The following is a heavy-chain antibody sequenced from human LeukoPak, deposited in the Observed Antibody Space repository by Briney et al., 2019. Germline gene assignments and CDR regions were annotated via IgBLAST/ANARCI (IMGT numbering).Heavy chain of an antibody. CDR1: GFTFSSYA. V-gene: IGHV3-23*01. D-gene: IGHD1-1*01. CDR2: ISNSNGNT. Sequence: GGSLILSCEASGFTFSSYAMSWVRQAPGKALEWVSTISNSNGNTYYADSVKGRFTISRDNAKSTLYLQMISLTVEDTAIYYCAKATGNLGNWGQGTLVTVSS. J-gene: IGHJ4*01. CDR3: AKATGNLGN.